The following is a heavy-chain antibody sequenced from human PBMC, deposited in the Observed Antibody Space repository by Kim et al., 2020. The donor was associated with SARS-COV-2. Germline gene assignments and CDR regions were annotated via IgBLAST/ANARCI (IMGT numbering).Heavy chain of an antibody. CDR1: GGSISSYY. Sequence: SETLSLTCTVSGGSISSYYWSWIRQPPGKGMEWIGYIYYSGSTTYNPSLKSRVIISVDTSKNQFSPKLSSVTAADTAAYYCARSSTVRPVYYFDYWGQRT. CDR3: ARSSTVRPVYYFDY. V-gene: IGHV4-59*08. J-gene: IGHJ4*02. D-gene: IGHD6-6*01. CDR2: IYYSGST.